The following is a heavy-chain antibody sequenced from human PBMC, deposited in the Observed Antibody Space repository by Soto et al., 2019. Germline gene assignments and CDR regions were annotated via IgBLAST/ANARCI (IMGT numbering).Heavy chain of an antibody. CDR2: IGHLENT. V-gene: IGHV4-30-2*06. J-gene: IGHJ4*02. CDR3: ARGGGNDPFDS. Sequence: SETLSLTCTVSGGSITHGGFSWSWIRQSPGKGLEWIGYIGHLENTYFHPTFKGRLTMSIDRSKNQFSLNLSSVTAADRAVYYCARGGGNDPFDSWGQGVLVTVSS. CDR1: GGSITHGGFS. D-gene: IGHD5-12*01.